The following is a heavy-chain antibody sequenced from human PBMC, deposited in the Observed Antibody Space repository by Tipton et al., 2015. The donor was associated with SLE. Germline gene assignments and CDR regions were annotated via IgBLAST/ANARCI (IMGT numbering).Heavy chain of an antibody. Sequence: LRLSCTVSGGSISSSSYYWGWIRQPPGKGLEWIGSIYYSGSTYYNPSLKSRVTISVDTSKNQFSLKLSSVTAADTAVYYCARVAGGDGYKPFDYWGQGTLVTVSS. CDR3: ARVAGGDGYKPFDY. D-gene: IGHD5-24*01. J-gene: IGHJ4*02. V-gene: IGHV4-39*07. CDR1: GGSISSSSYY. CDR2: IYYSGST.